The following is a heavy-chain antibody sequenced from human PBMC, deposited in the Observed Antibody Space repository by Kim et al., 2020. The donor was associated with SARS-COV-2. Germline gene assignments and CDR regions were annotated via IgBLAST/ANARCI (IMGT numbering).Heavy chain of an antibody. CDR1: GFTFGDYA. V-gene: IGHV3-49*04. J-gene: IGHJ6*02. CDR2: IRSKAYGGTT. Sequence: GGSLRLSCTASGFTFGDYAMSWVRQAPGKGLAWVGFIRSKAYGGTTEYAASVKGRFTISRDDSKSIAYLQMNSLKTEDTAVYYCTRPEYYYDRSGYYSRYYYYGMDVWGQGTTVTVSS. CDR3: TRPEYYYDRSGYYSRYYYYGMDV. D-gene: IGHD3-22*01.